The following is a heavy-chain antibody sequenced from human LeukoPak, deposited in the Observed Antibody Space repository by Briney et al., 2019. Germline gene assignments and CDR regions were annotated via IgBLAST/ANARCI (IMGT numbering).Heavy chain of an antibody. V-gene: IGHV4-59*01. Sequence: PSETLSLTCTVSGGSISSYYWSWIRQPPGKGLEWIGHVYYSGSTNYNPSLKSRVTISVDTSKNQFSLKLSSVTAADTAMYYCARYYYGSGSSYYYMDVWGKGTTVTVSS. CDR1: GGSISSYY. D-gene: IGHD3-10*01. J-gene: IGHJ6*03. CDR2: VYYSGST. CDR3: ARYYYGSGSSYYYMDV.